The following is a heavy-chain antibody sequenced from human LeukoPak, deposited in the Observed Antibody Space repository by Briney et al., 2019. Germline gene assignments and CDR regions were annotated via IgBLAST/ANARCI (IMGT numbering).Heavy chain of an antibody. CDR2: IYYSGST. CDR3: ARDKAPSYVDTAMAPGY. CDR1: GGSISSYY. V-gene: IGHV4-59*01. D-gene: IGHD5-18*01. J-gene: IGHJ4*02. Sequence: PSETLSLTCTVSGGSISSYYWSWIRQPPGKGLEWIGYIYYSGSTNYNPSLKSRVTISVDTSKNQFSLKLSSVTAADTAVYYCARDKAPSYVDTAMAPGYWGQGTLVTVSS.